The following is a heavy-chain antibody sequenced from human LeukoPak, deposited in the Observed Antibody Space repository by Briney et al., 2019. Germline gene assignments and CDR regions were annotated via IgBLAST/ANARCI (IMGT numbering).Heavy chain of an antibody. J-gene: IGHJ4*02. Sequence: GGSLRLSCAASGFTFGSYGMHWVRQAPGKGLEWVSYISSSGSTIYYADSVKGRFTISRDNAKNSLYLQVNSLRAEDTAVYYCARDAGGGTTSWQDYWGQGTLVTVSS. CDR1: GFTFGSYG. D-gene: IGHD1-7*01. V-gene: IGHV3-48*04. CDR2: ISSSGSTI. CDR3: ARDAGGGTTSWQDY.